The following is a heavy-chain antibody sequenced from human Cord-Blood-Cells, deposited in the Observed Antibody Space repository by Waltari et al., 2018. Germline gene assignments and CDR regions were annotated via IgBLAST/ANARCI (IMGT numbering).Heavy chain of an antibody. J-gene: IGHJ3*02. Sequence: QVQLQQWGAGLLKPSETLSLTCAVYGGSFSGYYWSWIRQPPGKGLEWIGEINHSGSTNYNPSLKSLVTISVDTSKNQFSLKLSSVTAADTAVYYCARGGSGSYRDDAFDIWGQGTMVTVSS. D-gene: IGHD1-26*01. CDR2: INHSGST. CDR3: ARGGSGSYRDDAFDI. V-gene: IGHV4-34*01. CDR1: GGSFSGYY.